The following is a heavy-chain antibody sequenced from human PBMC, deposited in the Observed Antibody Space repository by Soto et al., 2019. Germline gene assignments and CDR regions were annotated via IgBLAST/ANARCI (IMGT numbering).Heavy chain of an antibody. J-gene: IGHJ3*02. CDR1: GFTFSSYG. CDR2: ISYDGSNK. CDR3: AKGQSEWWSDAFDI. Sequence: QVQLVESGGGVVQPGRSLRLSCAASGFTFSSYGMHWVRQAPGKGLEWVAVISYDGSNKYYADSVKGRFTISRDNSKNTLYLQMNSLRAEDTAVYYCAKGQSEWWSDAFDIWGQGTMVTVSS. D-gene: IGHD2-15*01. V-gene: IGHV3-30*18.